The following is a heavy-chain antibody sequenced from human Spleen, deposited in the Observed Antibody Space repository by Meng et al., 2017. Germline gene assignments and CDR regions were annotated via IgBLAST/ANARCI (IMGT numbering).Heavy chain of an antibody. CDR1: GFTFSSYS. CDR3: ARHAVVPAAYNWFDP. Sequence: GESLKISCAASGFTFSSYSMNWVRQAPGKGLEWVSHISSSGSTIYYTDSVRGRFTISRDNAKNSLYLQMNSLRGEDTAIYYCARHAVVPAAYNWFDPWGQGTLVTVSS. D-gene: IGHD2-2*01. CDR2: ISSSGSTI. J-gene: IGHJ5*02. V-gene: IGHV3-48*04.